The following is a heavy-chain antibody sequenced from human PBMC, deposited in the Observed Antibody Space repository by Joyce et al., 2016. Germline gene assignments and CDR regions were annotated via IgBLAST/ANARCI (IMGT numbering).Heavy chain of an antibody. CDR1: GYIFTSHS. CDR2: IDPSDSYT. CDR3: ASATLGVAGDYSYDMDV. D-gene: IGHD3-3*01. Sequence: EVQLVQSGAEVKKPGESLRISCKASGYIFTSHSISWVGQIPGKGLEWMGWIDPSDSYTKYSPSFQGHVTFSSDKSISTAYLQWSSLKASDSAIYYCASATLGVAGDYSYDMDVWGQGTTVTVSS. J-gene: IGHJ6*02. V-gene: IGHV5-10-1*03.